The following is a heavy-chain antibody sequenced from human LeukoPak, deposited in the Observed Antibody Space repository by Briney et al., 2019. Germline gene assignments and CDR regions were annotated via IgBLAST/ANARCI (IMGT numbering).Heavy chain of an antibody. CDR1: GGSISSYY. V-gene: IGHV4-59*01. CDR2: IYYSGST. CDR3: ARYCSSTSCYLPAFDI. J-gene: IGHJ3*02. D-gene: IGHD2-2*01. Sequence: PSETLSLTCTVSGGSISSYYWSWIRQPPGKGLEWIGYIYYSGSTNYNPSLKSRVTISVDTSKNQFSLRLSSVTAADTAVYYCARYCSSTSCYLPAFDIWGQGTMVTVSS.